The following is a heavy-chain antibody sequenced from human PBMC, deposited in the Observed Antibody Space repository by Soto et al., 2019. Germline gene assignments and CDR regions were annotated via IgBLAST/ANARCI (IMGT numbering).Heavy chain of an antibody. CDR1: GGSISSYY. Sequence: QVQLQESGPGLVKPSETLSLTCTVSGGSISSYYWSWIRQPPGKGLECIAYIYYTGSTNYNPSLKSRVTLSADTSKNQFSLNLSAVTAADTAMYYCARVDSSGSYFDSWGQGTLVTFSA. V-gene: IGHV4-59*01. D-gene: IGHD3-22*01. CDR3: ARVDSSGSYFDS. CDR2: IYYTGST. J-gene: IGHJ4*02.